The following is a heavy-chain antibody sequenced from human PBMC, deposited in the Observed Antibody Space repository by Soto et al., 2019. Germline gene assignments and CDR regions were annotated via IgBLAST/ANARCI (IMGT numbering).Heavy chain of an antibody. CDR2: IYSVGST. CDR3: STRYRDWLPHYFGIEV. Sequence: EVQLVESGGGLIQPGGSLRLSCAASGFTVSSNYMSWVRQTPGKELEWVSVIYSVGSTYYADYVKGRFTISRDNDKTTLYIQIHSLRAEATAVYYCSTRYRDWLPHYFGIEVWGQATTVTVSS. V-gene: IGHV3-53*01. J-gene: IGHJ6*02. CDR1: GFTVSSNY. D-gene: IGHD3-9*01.